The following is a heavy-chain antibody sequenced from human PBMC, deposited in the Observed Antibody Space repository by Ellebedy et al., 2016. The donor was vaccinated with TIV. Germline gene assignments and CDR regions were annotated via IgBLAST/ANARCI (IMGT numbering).Heavy chain of an antibody. Sequence: GGSLRLSXTVSGFAFTSFGMHWVRQAPGKGLEWVAAIWYDGSNKYYADSVKGRFTISRDNSKNTLYLQMNSLRAEDTAVYYCARDGYMRYYMDVWGKGTTVTVSS. J-gene: IGHJ6*03. CDR3: ARDGYMRYYMDV. CDR1: GFAFTSFG. D-gene: IGHD5-18*01. CDR2: IWYDGSNK. V-gene: IGHV3-33*01.